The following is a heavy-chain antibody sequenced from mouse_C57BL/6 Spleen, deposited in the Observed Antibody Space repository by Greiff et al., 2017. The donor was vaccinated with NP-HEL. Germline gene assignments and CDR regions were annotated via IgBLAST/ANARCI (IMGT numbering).Heavy chain of an antibody. V-gene: IGHV1-55*01. J-gene: IGHJ3*01. CDR1: GYTFTSYW. CDR3: ARGDYYGSSPFAY. Sequence: QVQLQQPGAELVKPGASVKMSCKASGYTFTSYWITWVKQRPGQGLEWIGDIYPGSGSTNYNEKFKSKATLTVDTSSRTAYMQLSSLTSEDSAVYYCARGDYYGSSPFAYWGQGTLVTVSA. CDR2: IYPGSGST. D-gene: IGHD1-1*01.